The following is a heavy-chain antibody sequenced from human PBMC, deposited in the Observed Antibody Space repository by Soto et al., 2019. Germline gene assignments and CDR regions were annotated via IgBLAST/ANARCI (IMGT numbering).Heavy chain of an antibody. CDR2: IYHSGST. Sequence: QVQLQESGPGLVKPSGTLSLTCAVSSGSISSSNWWSWVRQPPGKGLAWIGEIYHSGSTNYNPSLNSRGTISVDKSKNQFSLKLSSVTAADTAVYYCARNPAGPYSSSWYYFDYWGQGTLVTVSS. CDR3: ARNPAGPYSSSWYYFDY. J-gene: IGHJ4*02. CDR1: SGSISSSNW. D-gene: IGHD6-13*01. V-gene: IGHV4-4*02.